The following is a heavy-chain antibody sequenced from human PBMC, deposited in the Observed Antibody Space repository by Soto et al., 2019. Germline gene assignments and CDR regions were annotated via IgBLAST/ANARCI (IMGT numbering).Heavy chain of an antibody. CDR3: ARGPRYYDFWSGYTNCFDP. CDR1: GGSFSGYY. CDR2: INHSGST. V-gene: IGHV4-34*01. D-gene: IGHD3-3*01. Sequence: SETLSLTCAVYGGSFSGYYWSWIRQPPGKGLEWIGEINHSGSTNYNPSLKSRVTISVDTSKNQFSLKLSSVTAADTAVYYCARGPRYYDFWSGYTNCFDPWGQGTLVTVSS. J-gene: IGHJ5*02.